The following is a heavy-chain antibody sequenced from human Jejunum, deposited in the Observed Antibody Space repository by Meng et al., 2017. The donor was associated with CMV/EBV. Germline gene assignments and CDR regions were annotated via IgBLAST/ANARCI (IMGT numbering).Heavy chain of an antibody. Sequence: SCTASGFAFSSYSMNWVRQAPGKGLEWISYITSSSSTVFYADSVRGRFTISRDNAKNSLFLQMNSLRAEDTAMYYCARNARGSGYWGQGTLVTVSS. D-gene: IGHD3-10*01. CDR3: ARNARGSGY. J-gene: IGHJ4*02. CDR1: GFAFSSYS. CDR2: ITSSSSTV. V-gene: IGHV3-48*04.